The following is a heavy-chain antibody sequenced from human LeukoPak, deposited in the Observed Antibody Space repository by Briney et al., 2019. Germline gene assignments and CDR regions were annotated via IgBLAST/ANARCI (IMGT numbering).Heavy chain of an antibody. V-gene: IGHV3-30-3*01. CDR3: ARGRKYSYGTYYYGLDV. CDR1: GFTFSTYA. D-gene: IGHD5-18*01. CDR2: ILYDGNNK. Sequence: GGSLRLSCVASGFTFSTYAMHWARQAPGKGLEWVAVILYDGNNKYYADSVKGRFTISRDNSKNTLYLQMNSLRAEDTAVYYCARGRKYSYGTYYYGLDVWGQGTTVTVCS. J-gene: IGHJ6*02.